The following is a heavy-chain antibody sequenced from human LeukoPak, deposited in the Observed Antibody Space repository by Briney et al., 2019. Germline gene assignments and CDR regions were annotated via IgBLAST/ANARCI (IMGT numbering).Heavy chain of an antibody. CDR3: AKGVSLDYYDSSGHYLD. D-gene: IGHD3-22*01. J-gene: IGHJ4*02. V-gene: IGHV3-9*01. CDR1: GFTFDDYA. CDR2: ISWNSGSI. Sequence: GRSLRLSCAASGFTFDDYAMHWVRQAPGKGLEWVSGISWNSGSIGYADSVKGRFTISRDNAKNSLYLQMNSLRAEDTALYYCAKGVSLDYYDSSGHYLDWGQGTLVTVSS.